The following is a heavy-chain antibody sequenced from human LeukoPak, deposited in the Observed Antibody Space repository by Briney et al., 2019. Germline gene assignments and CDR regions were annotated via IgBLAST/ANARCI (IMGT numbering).Heavy chain of an antibody. V-gene: IGHV4-4*07. Sequence: SETLSLTCTVSGGSISSYYWSWIRQPAGRGLEWIGRIYTSGSTNYNPSLKSRVTMSVDTSKNQFSLKLSSVTAADTAVYYCAREVQLWLMWNWFDPWGQGTLVTVSS. J-gene: IGHJ5*02. CDR2: IYTSGST. CDR3: AREVQLWLMWNWFDP. D-gene: IGHD5-18*01. CDR1: GGSISSYY.